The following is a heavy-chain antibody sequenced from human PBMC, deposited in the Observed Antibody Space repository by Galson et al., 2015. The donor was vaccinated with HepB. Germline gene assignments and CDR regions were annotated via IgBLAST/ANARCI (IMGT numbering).Heavy chain of an antibody. CDR1: GYTFTSYG. D-gene: IGHD3-22*01. Sequence: SVKVSCKASGYTFTSYGISWVRQAPGQGLEWMGWISAYNGNTNYAQKLQGRVTMTTDTSTSTAYMELRSLRSDDTAVYYCARVIRHEERYYDSSADAFDIWGQGTMVTVSS. J-gene: IGHJ3*02. CDR3: ARVIRHEERYYDSSADAFDI. CDR2: ISAYNGNT. V-gene: IGHV1-18*01.